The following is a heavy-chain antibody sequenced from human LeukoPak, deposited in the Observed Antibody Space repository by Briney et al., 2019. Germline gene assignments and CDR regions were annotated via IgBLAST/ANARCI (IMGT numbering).Heavy chain of an antibody. CDR1: GFTFSSYA. V-gene: IGHV3-30*04. D-gene: IGHD4/OR15-4a*01. Sequence: PGRSLRLSSAASGFTFSSYAMHWVRQAPGKGLEWVAVISYDGSNKYYADSVKGRFTISRDNSKNTLYLQMNSLRAEDTAVYYCARETRSATIPYGMDVWGQGTTVTVSS. CDR3: ARETRSATIPYGMDV. J-gene: IGHJ6*02. CDR2: ISYDGSNK.